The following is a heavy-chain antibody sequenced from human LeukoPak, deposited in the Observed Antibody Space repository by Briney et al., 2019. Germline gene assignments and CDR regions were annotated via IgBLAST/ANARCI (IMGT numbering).Heavy chain of an antibody. D-gene: IGHD5-12*01. CDR3: ARGGGYYFDY. CDR1: GGSISSENW. J-gene: IGHJ4*02. Sequence: PSGTLSLTCGVFGGSISSENWWNWVRQPPGNGLEWIGETYHAGHINYNPSLKSRVTISMDKSKNQLYLKVTSVTAADTAVYYCARGGGYYFDYWGQGILVAVSS. V-gene: IGHV4-4*02. CDR2: TYHAGHI.